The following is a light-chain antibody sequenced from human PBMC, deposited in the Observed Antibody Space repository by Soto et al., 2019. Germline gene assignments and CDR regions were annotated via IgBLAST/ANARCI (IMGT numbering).Light chain of an antibody. J-gene: IGLJ1*01. Sequence: QSVLTQPPSVSGAPGQRVTISCTGSSSNIGAGYDVHWYQQLPGTAPKLLIYGNNNRPSGVPDRFSGSKSGTSASLAITGQQDDDDAYYCWQSDDSRGGYVFGTGTKLTVL. CDR1: SSNIGAGYD. CDR3: QSDDSRGGYV. CDR2: GNN. V-gene: IGLV1-40*01.